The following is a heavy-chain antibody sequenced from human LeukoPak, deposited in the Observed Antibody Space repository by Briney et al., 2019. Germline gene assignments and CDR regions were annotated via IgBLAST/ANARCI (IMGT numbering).Heavy chain of an antibody. CDR1: GFSVSSNY. CDR2: ICSGGST. CDR3: ARDRVYYYYMDV. V-gene: IGHV3-53*01. D-gene: IGHD3-10*01. J-gene: IGHJ6*03. Sequence: PGGSLRLSCAVSGFSVSSNYMSWVRHAPGPGLEWVSVICSGGSTYYADSVKGRFTISRDNAKNSMYLQMNSLRAEDTAVYYCARDRVYYYYMDVWGKGTTVTISS.